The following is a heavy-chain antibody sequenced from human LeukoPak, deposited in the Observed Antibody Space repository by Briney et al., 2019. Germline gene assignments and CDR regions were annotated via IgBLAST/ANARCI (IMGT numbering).Heavy chain of an antibody. CDR1: GGSITDYY. J-gene: IGHJ4*02. D-gene: IGHD3-3*01. Sequence: SETLSLTRTVSGGSITDYYWSWIRQPPGKGLEWIGYIYYSGPTNYNPSLKSRVTISLDTSKNQFSLKLTSVTAADTAVYYCARRAPGGTIFGVLTHYFDSWGQGTLVTVSS. V-gene: IGHV4-59*08. CDR2: IYYSGPT. CDR3: ARRAPGGTIFGVLTHYFDS.